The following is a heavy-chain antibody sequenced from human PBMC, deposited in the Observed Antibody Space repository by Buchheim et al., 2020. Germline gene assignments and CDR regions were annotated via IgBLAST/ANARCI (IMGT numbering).Heavy chain of an antibody. J-gene: IGHJ6*02. Sequence: QVQLVESGGGVVQPGRSLRLSCAASGFTFSSYGMHWVRPAPGKGLEWVAVIWYDGSNKYYADSVKGRFTISRDNSKNTLYLQMNSLRAEDTAVYYCARVTTENMYYYYYYGMDVWGQGTT. D-gene: IGHD2/OR15-2a*01. CDR3: ARVTTENMYYYYYYGMDV. V-gene: IGHV3-33*01. CDR1: GFTFSSYG. CDR2: IWYDGSNK.